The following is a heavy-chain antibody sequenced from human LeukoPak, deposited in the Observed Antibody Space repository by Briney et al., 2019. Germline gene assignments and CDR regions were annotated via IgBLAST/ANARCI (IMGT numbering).Heavy chain of an antibody. Sequence: GASVKVSCKASGYTFTGYYMHWVRQAPGQGLEWMGWINPNSGGTNYAQKFQGRVTMTRDTSISTAYMELSRLRSDDTAVYYCARDQIAAAIEPFDYWGQGTLVTVSS. CDR2: INPNSGGT. CDR1: GYTFTGYY. V-gene: IGHV1-2*02. D-gene: IGHD6-13*01. CDR3: ARDQIAAAIEPFDY. J-gene: IGHJ4*02.